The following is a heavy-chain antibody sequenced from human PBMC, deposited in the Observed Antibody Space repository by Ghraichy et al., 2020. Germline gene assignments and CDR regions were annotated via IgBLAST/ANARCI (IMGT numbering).Heavy chain of an antibody. D-gene: IGHD3-10*01. V-gene: IGHV1-3*01. CDR2: INAGNGNT. CDR3: ARDPSLPRDHKGHYGSGLYFDY. CDR1: GYTFTSYA. J-gene: IGHJ4*02. Sequence: ASVKVSCKASGYTFTSYAMHWVRQAPGQRLEWMGWINAGNGNTKYSQKFQGRVTITRDTSASTAYMELSSLRSEDTAVYYCARDPSLPRDHKGHYGSGLYFDYWGQGTLVTVSS.